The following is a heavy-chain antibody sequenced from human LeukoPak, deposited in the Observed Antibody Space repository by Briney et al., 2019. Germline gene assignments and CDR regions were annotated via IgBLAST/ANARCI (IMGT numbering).Heavy chain of an antibody. V-gene: IGHV3-23*01. D-gene: IGHD2-8*01. J-gene: IGHJ5*02. CDR1: GFTFSSYA. CDR2: ISGSGGST. Sequence: PGGSLRLSCAASGFTFSSYAMSWVRQAPGKGLEWVSAISGSGGSTYYADSMKGRFTISRDNSKNTLYLQMNSLRAEDTAVYYCAKDLRNGGYCTNGVCYGNWFDPWGQGTLVTVSS. CDR3: AKDLRNGGYCTNGVCYGNWFDP.